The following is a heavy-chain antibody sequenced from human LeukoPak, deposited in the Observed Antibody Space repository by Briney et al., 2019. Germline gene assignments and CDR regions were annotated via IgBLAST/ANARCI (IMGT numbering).Heavy chain of an antibody. J-gene: IGHJ4*02. CDR3: ARVGGMTTPPYYFDY. Sequence: GGSLRLSCAASGFTFSSYWMSWVRQAPGKGLEWVANIKQDGSEKYYVDSVKGRFTISRDNAKNSLYLQMNSLRAEDTAVYYCARVGGMTTPPYYFDYWGQGTLVTVSS. V-gene: IGHV3-7*01. D-gene: IGHD4-11*01. CDR2: IKQDGSEK. CDR1: GFTFSSYW.